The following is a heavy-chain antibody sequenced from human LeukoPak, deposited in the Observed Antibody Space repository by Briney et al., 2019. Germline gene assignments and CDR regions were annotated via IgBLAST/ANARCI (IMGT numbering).Heavy chain of an antibody. CDR2: INPNSAGT. D-gene: IGHD5-18*01. Sequence: ASVKVSCKASGYTFTGYYMHWERQAPGQGLEWMGWINPNSAGTNYAQKFQGRVTMTRDTSITTAYMELSRLRSDDTAVYYCAKSRGYSYATDFDYWGQGTLVTVSS. CDR1: GYTFTGYY. J-gene: IGHJ4*02. CDR3: AKSRGYSYATDFDY. V-gene: IGHV1-2*02.